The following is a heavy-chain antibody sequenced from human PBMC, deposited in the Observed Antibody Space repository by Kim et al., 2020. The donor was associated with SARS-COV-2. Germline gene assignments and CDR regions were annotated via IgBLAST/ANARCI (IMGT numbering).Heavy chain of an antibody. J-gene: IGHJ4*02. V-gene: IGHV3-7*03. D-gene: IGHD2-15*01. CDR1: GSIFSSYL. CDR2: IKQDGSEK. Sequence: GGSLRLSCAASGSIFSSYLMTWVRQAPGKGLEWVANIKQDGSEKHYVDSVKGRFTISRDNAKNSLYLQMNSLRAEDTAVYYCAIGWAAYDCWGQGTLVTVSS. CDR3: AIGWAAYDC.